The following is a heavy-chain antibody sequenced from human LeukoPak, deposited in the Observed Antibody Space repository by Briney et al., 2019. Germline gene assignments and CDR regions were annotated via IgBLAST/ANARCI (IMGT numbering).Heavy chain of an antibody. D-gene: IGHD3-22*01. J-gene: IGHJ4*02. CDR2: ISSSSSYI. V-gene: IGHV3-21*01. Sequence: GGSLRLSCAASGSTFSSYSMNWVRQAPGKGLEWVSSISSSSSYIYYADSVKGRFTISRDNAKNSLYLQMNSLRAEDTAVYYCARVGDSSGYYYFDYWGQGTLVTVSS. CDR1: GSTFSSYS. CDR3: ARVGDSSGYYYFDY.